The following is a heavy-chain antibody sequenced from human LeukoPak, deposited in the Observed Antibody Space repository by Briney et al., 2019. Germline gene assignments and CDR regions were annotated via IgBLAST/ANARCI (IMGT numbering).Heavy chain of an antibody. Sequence: APVKVSCKASGYTFTSYSISWVRQAPGQGLEWMGWISPYNGYTKYTQKFQGRVTMTTDTSTSTAYLELRSLRSDDTAVYYCAREDCSSTSCSYYYGMDVWGQGTTVTVSS. CDR2: ISPYNGYT. CDR3: AREDCSSTSCSYYYGMDV. D-gene: IGHD2-2*01. CDR1: GYTFTSYS. V-gene: IGHV1-18*01. J-gene: IGHJ6*02.